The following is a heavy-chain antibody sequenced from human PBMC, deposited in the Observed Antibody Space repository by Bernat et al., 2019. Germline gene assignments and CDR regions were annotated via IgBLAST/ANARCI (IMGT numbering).Heavy chain of an antibody. J-gene: IGHJ4*02. CDR2: INQDGSEK. Sequence: EVQLVESGGGLVQPGGSLRLSCAASGFTFSVSWMSWVRQAPGKGLEWVANINQDGSEKYYVDPVRGRFTISRDNAKNSLYLQMNSLRADDTAVYYCARSPRTGDVDYWGQGTLVTVSS. D-gene: IGHD7-27*01. V-gene: IGHV3-7*03. CDR1: GFTFSVSW. CDR3: ARSPRTGDVDY.